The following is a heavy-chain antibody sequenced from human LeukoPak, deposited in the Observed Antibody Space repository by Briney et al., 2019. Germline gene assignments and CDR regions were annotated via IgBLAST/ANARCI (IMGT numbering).Heavy chain of an antibody. CDR2: IYHSGST. CDR1: GYSISSGYY. D-gene: IGHD1-14*01. V-gene: IGHV4-38-2*02. CDR3: ARQPPSGPDY. J-gene: IGHJ4*02. Sequence: SETLSLTCTVSGYSISSGYYWGWIRQPPGKGLEWIGGIYHSGSTYYSPSLKSRVTISVDTSKNQFSLKLSSVTAADTAVYYCARQPPSGPDYWGQGTLVTVSS.